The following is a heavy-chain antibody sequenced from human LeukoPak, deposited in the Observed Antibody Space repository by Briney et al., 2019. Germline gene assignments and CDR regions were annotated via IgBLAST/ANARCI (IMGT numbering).Heavy chain of an antibody. V-gene: IGHV3-49*03. D-gene: IGHD4-23*01. CDR3: TRAGLRWVRFGGPNYGMDV. CDR2: IRSKVYGGTA. Sequence: PGGSLRLSCTASGFTFGEYAMSWFRQAPGKGLEWVGFIRSKVYGGTAEYAASVKGRFTISRDDSKSIAYLQMNSLKTEDTAVYYCTRAGLRWVRFGGPNYGMDVWGQGTTVTVSS. J-gene: IGHJ6*02. CDR1: GFTFGEYA.